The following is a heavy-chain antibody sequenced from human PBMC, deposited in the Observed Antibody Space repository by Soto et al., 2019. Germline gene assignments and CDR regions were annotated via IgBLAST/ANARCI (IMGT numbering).Heavy chain of an antibody. CDR1: GYWFTSHD. V-gene: IGHV1-18*01. CDR2: ISAYNGNT. D-gene: IGHD3-3*01. J-gene: IGHJ3*02. CDR3: ARVRLGVTYYDFWSGYYDDAFDI. Sequence: GYWFTSHDISWVRQAPGQGLEWMGWISAYNGNTNNAQKLQGRVTMTTDTSTSTAYMELRSLRSDDTAVYYCARVRLGVTYYDFWSGYYDDAFDIWGQGTMVTVSS.